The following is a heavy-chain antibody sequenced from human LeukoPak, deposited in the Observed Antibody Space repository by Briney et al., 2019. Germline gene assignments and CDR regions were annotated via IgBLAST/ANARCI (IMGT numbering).Heavy chain of an antibody. Sequence: SETLSLTCTVSGGSISSYYWSWIRQPPGKGLEWIGYIYYSGSTNYNPSLKSRVTISVDTSKNQFSLKLSSVTAADTAVYYCARTYYDFWSGYYTDYWGQGTLVTVSS. CDR3: ARTYYDFWSGYYTDY. CDR1: GGSISSYY. J-gene: IGHJ4*02. V-gene: IGHV4-59*01. CDR2: IYYSGST. D-gene: IGHD3-3*01.